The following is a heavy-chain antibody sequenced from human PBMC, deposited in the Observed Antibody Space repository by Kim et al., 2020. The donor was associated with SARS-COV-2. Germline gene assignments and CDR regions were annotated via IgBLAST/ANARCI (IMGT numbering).Heavy chain of an antibody. D-gene: IGHD2-21*02. V-gene: IGHV4-4*02. J-gene: IGHJ4*02. CDR1: GGSISSSNW. CDR2: IYHSGST. Sequence: SETLSLTCAVSGGSISSSNWWSWVRQPPGKGLEWIGEIYHSGSTNYNPSLKSRVTISVDKSKNQFSLKLSSVTAADTAVYYCARSSLAYCGGDCYSRFFDYWGQGTLVTVAS. CDR3: ARSSLAYCGGDCYSRFFDY.